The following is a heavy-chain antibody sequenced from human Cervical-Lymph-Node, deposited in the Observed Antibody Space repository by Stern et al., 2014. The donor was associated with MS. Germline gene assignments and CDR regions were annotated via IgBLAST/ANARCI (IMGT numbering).Heavy chain of an antibody. D-gene: IGHD6-19*01. CDR1: GFAFSTYG. V-gene: IGHV3-30*03. Sequence: VQLVESGGGVVQPGRSLRLSCSPSGFAFSTYGMHWVRQAPGKGLEWVALISFDGAKTYYAGSVKGRFTISRDNPKNTLYLQMKSLRGEDTAVYYCARGSDWYPLDYWGQGTLVTVSS. CDR2: ISFDGAKT. CDR3: ARGSDWYPLDY. J-gene: IGHJ4*02.